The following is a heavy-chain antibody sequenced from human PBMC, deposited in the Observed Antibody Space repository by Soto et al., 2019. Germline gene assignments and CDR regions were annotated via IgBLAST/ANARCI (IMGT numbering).Heavy chain of an antibody. D-gene: IGHD4-17*01. V-gene: IGHV2-70*11. Sequence: SGPTLVNPTQTLTLTCTFSGFSLSTSGMCVSWIRQPPGKALEWLARIDWDDDKYYSASLKTRLTISKDTSKNQVVLTMTNMDPVDTATYYCARLRTVPYYYYMAVWGKGTTVTVSS. J-gene: IGHJ6*03. CDR3: ARLRTVPYYYYMAV. CDR2: IDWDDDK. CDR1: GFSLSTSGMC.